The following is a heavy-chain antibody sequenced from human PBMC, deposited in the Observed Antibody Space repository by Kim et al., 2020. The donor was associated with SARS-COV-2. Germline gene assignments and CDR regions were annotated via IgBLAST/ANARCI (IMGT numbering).Heavy chain of an antibody. CDR3: ARLRDTAMVPHFDY. Sequence: SPAFQGQVTIAADKSISAAYLQWSSLKASDTAMYYCARLRDTAMVPHFDYWGQGTLVTVSS. D-gene: IGHD5-18*01. J-gene: IGHJ4*02. V-gene: IGHV5-51*01.